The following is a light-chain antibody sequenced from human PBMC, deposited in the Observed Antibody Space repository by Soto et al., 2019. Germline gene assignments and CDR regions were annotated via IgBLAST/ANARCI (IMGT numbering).Light chain of an antibody. V-gene: IGKV1-6*01. J-gene: IGKJ4*01. CDR1: QGVGSD. CDR3: QQTHNHPLP. Sequence: AIQMTQSPSSLSASVGDRVTITCRASQGVGSDLAWYQQRPGKTPNLLIYVASTLQSGVPSRFSGSGSGTDFTLPISSLQPEDFAPYYCQQTHNHPLPFGGGTNGEIK. CDR2: VAS.